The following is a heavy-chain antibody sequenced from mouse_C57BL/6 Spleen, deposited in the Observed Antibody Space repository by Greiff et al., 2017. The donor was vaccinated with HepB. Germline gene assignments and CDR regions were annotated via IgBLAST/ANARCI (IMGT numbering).Heavy chain of an antibody. CDR3: ARSYYGSSYPYYFDY. CDR2: INPYNGGT. V-gene: IGHV1-19*01. CDR1: GYTFTDYY. D-gene: IGHD1-1*01. J-gene: IGHJ2*01. Sequence: EVQLQQSGPVLVKPGASVKMSCKASGYTFTDYYMNWVKQSHGKSLEWIGVINPYNGGTSYNQKFKGKATLTVDKSSSTAYMELNSLTSEDSAVYYCARSYYGSSYPYYFDYWGQGTTLTVSS.